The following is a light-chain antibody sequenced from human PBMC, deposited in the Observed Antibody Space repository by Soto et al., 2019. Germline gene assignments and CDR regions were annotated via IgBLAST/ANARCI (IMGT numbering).Light chain of an antibody. CDR2: DVS. Sequence: IVLTQSRVTLSLSPGERATLSCRASQSISGYLAWYQQKPDQAPRLLIYDVSNRATGIPARFSGSGSGTDFTLTISLLEPEDFAIYYCQQRNYWQVTFGQGTRLEIK. CDR3: QQRNYWQVT. J-gene: IGKJ5*01. CDR1: QSISGY. V-gene: IGKV3-11*01.